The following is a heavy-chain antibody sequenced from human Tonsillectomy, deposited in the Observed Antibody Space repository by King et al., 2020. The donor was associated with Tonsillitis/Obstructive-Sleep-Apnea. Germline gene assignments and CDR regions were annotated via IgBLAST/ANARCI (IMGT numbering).Heavy chain of an antibody. J-gene: IGHJ4*03. CDR1: GYSFTSYW. CDR3: ARQGSSNRLNYALDY. Sequence: QLVQSGAEVKKPGESLRISCKGSGYSFTSYWMNWVRQMPGKGLGWMGRIEPSDSYTNYSPSFQGHVTISADKSISTAYLQWSSLKASDTAMYYCARQGSSNRLNYALDYWGQGTMVTVSS. CDR2: IEPSDSYT. D-gene: IGHD2-2*01. V-gene: IGHV5-10-1*01.